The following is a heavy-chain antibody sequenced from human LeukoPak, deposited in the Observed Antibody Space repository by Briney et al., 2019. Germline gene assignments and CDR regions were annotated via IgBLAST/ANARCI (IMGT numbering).Heavy chain of an antibody. V-gene: IGHV3-23*01. CDR1: GFTFSSYA. CDR3: AKDGVGRPIQLWSITRAFDI. Sequence: GGSLRLSCAASGFTFSSYAMSWVCQAPGKGLEWVSAISGSGGSTYYADSVKGRFTISRDNSKNTLYLQMNSLRAEDTAVYYCAKDGVGRPIQLWSITRAFDIWGQGTMVTVSS. J-gene: IGHJ3*02. D-gene: IGHD5-18*01. CDR2: ISGSGGST.